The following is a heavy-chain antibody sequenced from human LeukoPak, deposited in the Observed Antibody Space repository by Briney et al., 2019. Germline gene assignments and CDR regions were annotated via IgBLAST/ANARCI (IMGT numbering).Heavy chain of an antibody. D-gene: IGHD1-26*01. CDR1: GGSISSGGYY. V-gene: IGHV4-31*03. CDR3: ARDRGSGSYSGDAFDI. CDR2: IYYCGST. Sequence: SQTLSLTCTVSGGSISSGGYYGSWIRQHPGKGLEWIGYIYYCGSTYYNPSLKSRVTISVDTSKNQFSLKLSSVTAADTAVYYCARDRGSGSYSGDAFDIWGQGTMVTVSS. J-gene: IGHJ3*02.